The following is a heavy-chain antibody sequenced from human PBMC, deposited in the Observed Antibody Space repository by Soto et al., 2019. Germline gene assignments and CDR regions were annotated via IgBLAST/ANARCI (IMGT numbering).Heavy chain of an antibody. CDR3: AKEGTAMVYGMDV. V-gene: IGHV3-30*18. D-gene: IGHD5-18*01. CDR2: ISYDGSNK. J-gene: IGHJ6*02. Sequence: PGGSLRLSCAASGFTFSSYGMHWVRQAPGKGLEWVAVISYDGSNKYYADSVKGRFTISRDNSKNTLYLQMNSLRAEDTAVYYCAKEGTAMVYGMDVWGQGTTVTVSS. CDR1: GFTFSSYG.